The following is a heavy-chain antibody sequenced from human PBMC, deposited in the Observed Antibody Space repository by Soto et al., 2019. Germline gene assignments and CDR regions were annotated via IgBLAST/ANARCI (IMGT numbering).Heavy chain of an antibody. J-gene: IGHJ6*02. Sequence: QVQLVQSGAEVKKPGSSVKVSCKASGGTFSSYAISWVRQAPGQGLEWMGGIIPIFGTANYAQKFQGRVTXXAXEXXSTAYMELSSLRSEDTAVYYCARDRDGYNEHGMDVWGQGTTVTVSS. CDR1: GGTFSSYA. V-gene: IGHV1-69*12. CDR3: ARDRDGYNEHGMDV. D-gene: IGHD5-12*01. CDR2: IIPIFGTA.